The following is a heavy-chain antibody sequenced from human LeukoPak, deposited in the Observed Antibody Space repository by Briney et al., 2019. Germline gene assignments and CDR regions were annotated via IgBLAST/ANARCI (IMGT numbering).Heavy chain of an antibody. CDR2: IYSGGRT. Sequence: GGSLRLSCAASGFTVSSNDMNWVRQAPGKGLEWVSVIYSGGRTYYADSVKDRFTISRDNSKNTLYLQMNSLRAEDTAVYYCARGRPTFDCWGQGTLVTVSS. J-gene: IGHJ4*02. CDR1: GFTVSSND. V-gene: IGHV3-66*01. CDR3: ARGRPTFDC.